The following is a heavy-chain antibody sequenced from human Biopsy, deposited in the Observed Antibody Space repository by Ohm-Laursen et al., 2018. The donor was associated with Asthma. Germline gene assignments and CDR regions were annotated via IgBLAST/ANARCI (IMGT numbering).Heavy chain of an antibody. CDR1: GFTFGDYW. V-gene: IGHV3-7*01. Sequence: SLRLSCAASGFTFGDYWMSWVRQVPGKGLEWVANIKHDGSEKNRVDSLKGRFTISRDNAKNSLYLQMNSLRAEDTVVYYCARTFHFWSPYHAEHYQLWGQGTLVTVSS. J-gene: IGHJ1*01. D-gene: IGHD3-3*02. CDR2: IKHDGSEK. CDR3: ARTFHFWSPYHAEHYQL.